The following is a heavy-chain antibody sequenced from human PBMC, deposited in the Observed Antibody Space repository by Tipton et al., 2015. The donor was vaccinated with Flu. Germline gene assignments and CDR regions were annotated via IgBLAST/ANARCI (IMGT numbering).Heavy chain of an antibody. CDR3: ATSYSSSWSVGYFDL. D-gene: IGHD6-13*01. CDR2: SSGSGGST. Sequence: LSLTCAASGFTFDDYAMHWVRQAPGKGLEWVSASSGSGGSTYYADSVKGRFTISRDTSKNTLYLQMNSLRAEDTAVYYCATSYSSSWSVGYFDLWGRGTLVTVSS. CDR1: GFTFDDYA. J-gene: IGHJ2*01. V-gene: IGHV3-23*01.